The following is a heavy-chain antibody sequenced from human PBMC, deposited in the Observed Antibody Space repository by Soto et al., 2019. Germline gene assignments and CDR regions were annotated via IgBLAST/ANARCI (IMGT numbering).Heavy chain of an antibody. CDR2: VSKSDYT. J-gene: IGHJ4*02. CDR1: GFPFNNYG. Sequence: PGGSLRLSCVAYGFPFNNYGINWVRQAPGKGLEWVSTVSKSDYTYYSDLVKGRFTISRDNAKNTVSLQMNTLRAEDTAVYFCAREDSIIIPAVSDFWGQGTLVTVSS. D-gene: IGHD2-2*01. V-gene: IGHV3-21*04. CDR3: AREDSIIIPAVSDF.